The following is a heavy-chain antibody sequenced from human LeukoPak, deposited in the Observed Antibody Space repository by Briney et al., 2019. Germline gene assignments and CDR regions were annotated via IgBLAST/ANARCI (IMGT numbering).Heavy chain of an antibody. CDR1: GGSISNYY. CDR3: ARHVRSGYNLLDY. Sequence: SETLSLTCTASGGSISNYYWSWIRQPPGKGLEWIGYIHFSGSSNQNPSLKSRVTMSVDTSKNQFSLKLSSVTAADTAVYYCARHVRSGYNLLDYWDQGTLVTVSS. CDR2: IHFSGSS. J-gene: IGHJ4*02. V-gene: IGHV4-59*08. D-gene: IGHD5-24*01.